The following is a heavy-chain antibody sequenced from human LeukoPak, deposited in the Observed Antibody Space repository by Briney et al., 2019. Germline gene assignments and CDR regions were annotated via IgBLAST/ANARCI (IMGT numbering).Heavy chain of an antibody. J-gene: IGHJ6*02. CDR1: GGTFSSYA. Sequence: GASVKVSCKASGGTFSSYAISWVRQAPGQGLEWMGWISAYNGNTNYAQKLQGRGTMTTDTSTSKAYMELRSLRSDDTAVYYCARLVSGSYYYGMDVWGQGTTVTVSS. V-gene: IGHV1-18*01. D-gene: IGHD1-26*01. CDR2: ISAYNGNT. CDR3: ARLVSGSYYYGMDV.